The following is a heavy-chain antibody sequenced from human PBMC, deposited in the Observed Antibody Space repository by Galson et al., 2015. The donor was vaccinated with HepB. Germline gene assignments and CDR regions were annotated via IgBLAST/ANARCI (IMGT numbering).Heavy chain of an antibody. V-gene: IGHV1-69*10. Sequence: SVKVSCKASGGTFSSYAISWVRQAPGQGLEWMGGIIPILGIANYAQKFQGRVTITADKSTSTAYMELSSLRSEDTAVYYCARDSPAGIVVVVAATPKISTEAFDIWGQGTMVTVSS. CDR2: IIPILGIA. CDR1: GGTFSSYA. D-gene: IGHD2-15*01. J-gene: IGHJ3*02. CDR3: ARDSPAGIVVVVAATPKISTEAFDI.